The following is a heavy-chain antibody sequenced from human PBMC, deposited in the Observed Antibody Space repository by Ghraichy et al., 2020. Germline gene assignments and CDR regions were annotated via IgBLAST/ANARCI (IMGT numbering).Heavy chain of an antibody. CDR1: GFTFSSYA. CDR2: ISGSGGST. J-gene: IGHJ4*02. V-gene: IGHV3-23*01. D-gene: IGHD1-7*01. CDR3: AKTPIRWNYPIDY. Sequence: GGSLRLSCAVSGFTFSSYAMSWVRQAPGKGLEWVSAISGSGGSTYYADSVKGRFTISRDNSKNTLYLQMNSLRAEDTGVYYCAKTPIRWNYPIDYWGQGTLVTVSS.